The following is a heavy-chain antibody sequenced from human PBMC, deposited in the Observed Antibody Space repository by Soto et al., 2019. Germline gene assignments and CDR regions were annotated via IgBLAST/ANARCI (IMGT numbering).Heavy chain of an antibody. CDR2: ISGSGIST. V-gene: IGHV3-23*01. CDR3: ARGKAIGLQYNY. Sequence: GGSLRLSCAASGFIFSSYAMSWVRQAPGKGLEWVSAISGSGISTYYADSVKGRFTISRDNSKNTLYLQMNSLRDEDTAVYYCARGKAIGLQYNYWGQGTLVTVSS. CDR1: GFIFSSYA. J-gene: IGHJ4*02. D-gene: IGHD2-2*02.